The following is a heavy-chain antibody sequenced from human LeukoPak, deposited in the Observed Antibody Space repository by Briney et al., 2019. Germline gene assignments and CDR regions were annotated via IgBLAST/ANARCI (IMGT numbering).Heavy chain of an antibody. CDR1: GYSISSGYY. V-gene: IGHV4-38-2*02. CDR2: IYRSGST. D-gene: IGHD1-26*01. J-gene: IGHJ4*02. Sequence: SETLSLACTVSGYSISSGYYWGWIRQPPGKGLEWIGSIYRSGSTYYNPSLKSRVTISVDTSKNQFSLKLSSVTAADTAVYYCAREGDLRGELGGFDYWGQGTLVTVSS. CDR3: AREGDLRGELGGFDY.